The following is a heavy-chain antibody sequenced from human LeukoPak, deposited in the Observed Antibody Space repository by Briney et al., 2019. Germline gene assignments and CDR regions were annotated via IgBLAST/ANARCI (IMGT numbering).Heavy chain of an antibody. D-gene: IGHD3-16*01. Sequence: GGSLRLSCAASGFTVSSNYMSWVRQAPGKGLEWVSVIYSGGSTYYADSVKGRFTISRDNSKNTLYLQMNSLRAEDTAVYYCARVEDDSWYFDLWGRGTLVTVSS. CDR3: ARVEDDSWYFDL. CDR2: IYSGGST. CDR1: GFTVSSNY. J-gene: IGHJ2*01. V-gene: IGHV3-53*01.